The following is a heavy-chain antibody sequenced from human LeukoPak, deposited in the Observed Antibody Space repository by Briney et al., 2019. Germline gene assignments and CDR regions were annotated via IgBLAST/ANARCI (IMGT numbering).Heavy chain of an antibody. CDR3: ARDCSGGSCYDPRHYYYYYGMDV. V-gene: IGHV1-18*01. D-gene: IGHD2-15*01. Sequence: ASVTVSCKASGYTFTSYGISWVRQAPGQGLEWMGWISAYNGNTNYAQKLQGRVTMTTDTSTSTAYMELRSLRSDDTAVYYCARDCSGGSCYDPRHYYYYYGMDVWGQGTTVTVSS. J-gene: IGHJ6*02. CDR2: ISAYNGNT. CDR1: GYTFTSYG.